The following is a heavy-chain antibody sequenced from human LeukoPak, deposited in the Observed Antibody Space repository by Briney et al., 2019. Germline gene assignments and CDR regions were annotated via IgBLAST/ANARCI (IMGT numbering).Heavy chain of an antibody. J-gene: IGHJ4*02. V-gene: IGHV4-59*01. CDR2: IYYSGST. D-gene: IGHD1-7*01. CDR1: GGSISSYY. Sequence: SQTLSLTCTVSGGSISSYYWSWIRQPPGKGLEWIGYIYYSGSTNYNPSLKSRVTISVDTSKNQFSLKLSSVTAADTAVYYCARDLGTAGTTLAGFDYWGQGTLVTVSS. CDR3: ARDLGTAGTTLAGFDY.